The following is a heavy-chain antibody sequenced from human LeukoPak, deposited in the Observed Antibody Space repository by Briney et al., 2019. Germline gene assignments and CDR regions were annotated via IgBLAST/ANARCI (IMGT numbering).Heavy chain of an antibody. CDR3: ARGRHRRITMVRGVHYYGMDV. D-gene: IGHD3-10*01. CDR2: IYCSGST. CDR1: GGSISSGGYY. J-gene: IGHJ6*02. V-gene: IGHV4-31*03. Sequence: SETLSLTCTVSGGSISSGGYYWSWIRQHPGKGLEWIGYIYCSGSTYYNPSLKSRVTISVDTSKNQFSLKLSSVTAADTAVYYCARGRHRRITMVRGVHYYGMDVWGQGTTVTVSS.